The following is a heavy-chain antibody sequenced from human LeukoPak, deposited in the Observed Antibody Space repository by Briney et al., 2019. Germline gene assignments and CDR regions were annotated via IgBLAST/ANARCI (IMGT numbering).Heavy chain of an antibody. CDR3: AREYYDISAYFDC. CDR2: ISGCSSFK. D-gene: IGHD3-22*01. V-gene: IGHV3-21*01. CDR1: GFTFSSHT. J-gene: IGHJ4*02. Sequence: GSLRLSCEASGFTFSSHTLNWVRQAPGKGLEWVSSISGCSSFKYYSDTVTGRFTISRDNAKNSVYLQLKSLRAEDTAVYYCAREYYDISAYFDCWSQATLVTVHS.